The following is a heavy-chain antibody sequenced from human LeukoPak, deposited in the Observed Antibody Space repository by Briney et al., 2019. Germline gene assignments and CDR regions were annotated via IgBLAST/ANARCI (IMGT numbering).Heavy chain of an antibody. CDR3: ARTYYYGSGGNRDAFDI. CDR2: IYYSGST. V-gene: IGHV4-59*08. CDR1: GGSISSYY. Sequence: SETLSLTCTVSGGSISSYYWSWIRQPPGKGLEWIGYIYYSGSTNYNPSLKSRVTISVDTSKNQFSLKLSSVTAADTAVYYCARTYYYGSGGNRDAFDIWGQGTMVIVSS. D-gene: IGHD3-10*01. J-gene: IGHJ3*02.